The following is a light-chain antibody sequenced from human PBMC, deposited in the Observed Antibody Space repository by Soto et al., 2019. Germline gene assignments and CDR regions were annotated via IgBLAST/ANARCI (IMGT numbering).Light chain of an antibody. Sequence: QSVLTQPRSVSGSPGQSVTISCTGTSSDVGGYNSVSWYQQDQGKAPKVMIYDVNTRPSGVPDRFSDSKSGNTASLTFSGLQAEDESDYYCCSYAGIFDVFGTGTKLTVL. V-gene: IGLV2-11*01. CDR3: CSYAGIFDV. CDR2: DVN. J-gene: IGLJ1*01. CDR1: SSDVGGYNS.